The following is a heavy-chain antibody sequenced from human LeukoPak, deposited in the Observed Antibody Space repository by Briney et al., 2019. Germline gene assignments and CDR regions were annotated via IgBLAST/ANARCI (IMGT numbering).Heavy chain of an antibody. CDR1: GYTLSNGY. V-gene: IGHV1-46*03. D-gene: IGHD6-6*01. CDR2: INPGDGST. J-gene: IGHJ4*02. Sequence: GASVKVSCKTSGYTLSNGYLHWVRQAPGEGLEWVGIINPGDGSTKYAQKFQGRVTMTRDTSTSTVYMELSILGSEDTAVYYCARVGQLVLDYWGQRTLVTVSS. CDR3: ARVGQLVLDY.